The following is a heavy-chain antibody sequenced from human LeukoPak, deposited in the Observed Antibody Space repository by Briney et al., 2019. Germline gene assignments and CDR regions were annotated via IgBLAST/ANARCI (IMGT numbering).Heavy chain of an antibody. CDR2: IYPGDSDT. Sequence: GESLKISCKGSGYSFTSYWIGWVRQLPGKGLEWMGIIYPGDSDTRYSPSFQGQVTISADKSISTAYLQWSSLKASDTAMYYCARSREIFGVVIDYWGQGTLVTVSS. CDR1: GYSFTSYW. V-gene: IGHV5-51*01. J-gene: IGHJ4*02. D-gene: IGHD3-3*01. CDR3: ARSREIFGVVIDY.